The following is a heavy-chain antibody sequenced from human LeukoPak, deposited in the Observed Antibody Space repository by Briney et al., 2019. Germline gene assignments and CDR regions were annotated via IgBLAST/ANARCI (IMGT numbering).Heavy chain of an antibody. D-gene: IGHD2-2*01. Sequence: GSSVKVSCKASGGTFSSYAISWVRQAPGQGLEWMGGIIPIFGTANYAQKFQGRVTITTDESTSTAYIELSSLRSDDTAVYYCARSYQLLWGVVDYYYYYGMDVWGQGTTVTVSS. CDR2: IIPIFGTA. CDR1: GGTFSSYA. CDR3: ARSYQLLWGVVDYYYYYGMDV. J-gene: IGHJ6*02. V-gene: IGHV1-69*05.